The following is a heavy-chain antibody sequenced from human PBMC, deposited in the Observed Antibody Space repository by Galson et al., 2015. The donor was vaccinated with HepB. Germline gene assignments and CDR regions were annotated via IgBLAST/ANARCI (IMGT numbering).Heavy chain of an antibody. D-gene: IGHD1-26*01. Sequence: SVKVSCKASGYTFSSYGISWVRQAPGQGLEWVGRISVYNDNSDYAQKLQGRVTVTTDISTNTAYMELRSLRSDDTAVYYCAREGGSYSFADYWGQGTLVTVSS. J-gene: IGHJ4*02. CDR2: ISVYNDNS. V-gene: IGHV1-18*01. CDR3: AREGGSYSFADY. CDR1: GYTFSSYG.